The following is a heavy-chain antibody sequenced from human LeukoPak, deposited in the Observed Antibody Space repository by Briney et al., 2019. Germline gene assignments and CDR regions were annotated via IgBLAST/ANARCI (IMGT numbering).Heavy chain of an antibody. CDR1: GGSISSYY. D-gene: IGHD4-11*01. J-gene: IGHJ4*02. Sequence: PSETLSLTCTVSGGSISSYYWSWIRQPPGKGLEWIGYIYYSGSTNYNPSLKSRVTISVDTSKNQFSLKLSSVTAADTAVYYCAREAEAKYSNYVDYWGPGTLVTVSS. CDR2: IYYSGST. V-gene: IGHV4-59*01. CDR3: AREAEAKYSNYVDY.